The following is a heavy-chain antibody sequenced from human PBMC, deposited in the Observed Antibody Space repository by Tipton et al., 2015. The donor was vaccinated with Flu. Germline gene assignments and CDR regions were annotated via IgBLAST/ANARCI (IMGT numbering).Heavy chain of an antibody. D-gene: IGHD2-15*01. Sequence: TLSLTCTVSGGSISTSGYYWGWIRQPPGKGLEWIGSIRYGGSSYYTPSLKSRVTISLDMSKDQFSLKLASVTAADTAVYYCARVWSSVVATASLDYWGRGTLVTVS. CDR3: ARVWSSVVATASLDY. CDR1: GGSISTSGYY. CDR2: IRYGGSS. J-gene: IGHJ4*02. V-gene: IGHV4-39*07.